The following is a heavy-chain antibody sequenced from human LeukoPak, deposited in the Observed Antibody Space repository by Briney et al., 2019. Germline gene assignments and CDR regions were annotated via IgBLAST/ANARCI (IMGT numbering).Heavy chain of an antibody. CDR2: ISAYNGNT. V-gene: IGHV1-18*04. CDR1: GYTFTSFG. Sequence: ASPNVSCTASGYTFTSFGISWVPQAPGQGLEWMGSISAYNGNTNYAQKLQGRVTMTTDTSTSTAYMELRSLRSDDTAVYYCAVGYSYGPPLFFDYWGQGTLVTVSS. D-gene: IGHD5-18*01. J-gene: IGHJ4*02. CDR3: AVGYSYGPPLFFDY.